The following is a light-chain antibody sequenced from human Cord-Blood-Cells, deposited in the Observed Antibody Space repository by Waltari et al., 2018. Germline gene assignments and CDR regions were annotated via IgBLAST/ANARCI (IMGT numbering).Light chain of an antibody. J-gene: IGKJ4*01. V-gene: IGKV3-20*01. CDR2: GAS. CDR1: QSVSSSY. Sequence: EIVLTQSPGTQSSSPGERATLSCRASQSVSSSYLAWYQQKPGQAPRLLIYGASSRATGIPDRFSGSGSGTDFTLTISRLEPEDFAVYYCQQYGSLLTFGGGTKVEIK. CDR3: QQYGSLLT.